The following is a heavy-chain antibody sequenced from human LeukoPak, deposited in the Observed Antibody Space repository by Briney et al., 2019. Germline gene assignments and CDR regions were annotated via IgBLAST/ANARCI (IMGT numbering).Heavy chain of an antibody. CDR3: AKDSYYYYIDV. CDR1: GFTFRSYG. Sequence: SGGSLRLSCAASGFTFRSYGMHWVRQAPGKGLEWVTFIGYDGSNKYYTDSVKGRFTISRDNSKNPLYLQMNSLRTEDTAVYYCAKDSYYYYIDVWGKGTTVTVSS. V-gene: IGHV3-30*02. J-gene: IGHJ6*03. CDR2: IGYDGSNK.